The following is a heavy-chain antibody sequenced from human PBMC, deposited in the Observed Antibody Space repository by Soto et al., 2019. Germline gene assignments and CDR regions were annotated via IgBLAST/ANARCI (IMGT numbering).Heavy chain of an antibody. D-gene: IGHD1-20*01. J-gene: IGHJ4*02. Sequence: GGSLRLSCAASGFTFSMSWMTWIRQAPGKGLEWVAQIKPDGSDTLYVDSMKGRFTIYRDNAKNSLYLQMNGPRAEDTAVYYCARILIIGTTRGSYFDYWGQGTLVTVSS. V-gene: IGHV3-7*01. CDR2: IKPDGSDT. CDR1: GFTFSMSW. CDR3: ARILIIGTTRGSYFDY.